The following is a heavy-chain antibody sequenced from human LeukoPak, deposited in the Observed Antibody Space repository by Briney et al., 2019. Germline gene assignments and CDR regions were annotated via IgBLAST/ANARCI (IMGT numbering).Heavy chain of an antibody. Sequence: AGGSRSLSGAAPGFTFSGYWMNWVGQAPGKGLEWVANIKQDGSEKFYVDSVKGRFTISRDNAKNSLYLQMNSLRAEDTAVYYCAREGVTDFDYWGQGTLVTVSS. V-gene: IGHV3-7*01. CDR1: GFTFSGYW. D-gene: IGHD2-21*02. CDR2: IKQDGSEK. J-gene: IGHJ4*02. CDR3: AREGVTDFDY.